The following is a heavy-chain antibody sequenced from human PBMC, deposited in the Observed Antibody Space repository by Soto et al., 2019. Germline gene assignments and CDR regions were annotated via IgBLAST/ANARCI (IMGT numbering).Heavy chain of an antibody. CDR3: ARAGYYGDYFYY. J-gene: IGHJ4*02. CDR1: GFTFSSYA. Sequence: QVQLVESGGGVVQPGRSLRLSCAASGFTFSSYAMHWVRQAPGKGLEWVAVISYDGSNKYYADSVKGRFTISRDNSKNTPEMHLSSERADDTAVYYCARAGYYGDYFYYWGQGTLVTVSS. V-gene: IGHV3-30-3*01. CDR2: ISYDGSNK. D-gene: IGHD3-22*01.